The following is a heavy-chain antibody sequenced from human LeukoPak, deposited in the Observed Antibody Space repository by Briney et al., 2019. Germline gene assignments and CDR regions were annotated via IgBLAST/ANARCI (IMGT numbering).Heavy chain of an antibody. D-gene: IGHD6-19*01. CDR2: ISGSGGST. Sequence: GGSLRLSCAAYGFTFSSYAMSWVRQAPGKGLEWVSAISGSGGSTYYADSVKGRFTISRDNSKNTLYLQMNSLRAEDTAVYYCAKAGWYDYYYGMDVWGQGTTVTVSS. CDR1: GFTFSSYA. J-gene: IGHJ6*02. V-gene: IGHV3-23*01. CDR3: AKAGWYDYYYGMDV.